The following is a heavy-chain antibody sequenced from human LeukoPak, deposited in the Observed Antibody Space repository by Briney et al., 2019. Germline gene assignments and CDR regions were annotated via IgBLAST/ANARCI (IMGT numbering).Heavy chain of an antibody. CDR1: GYTFTSYG. Sequence: ASVKVSCKASGYTFTSYGISWVRQAPGQGLEWMGWISAYNGNTNYAQKLQGRVTMTTDTSTSTAYMELRSLRSDDTAMYYCAREPDVDMSTFRGEAFDIWGQGTVVTVSS. CDR2: ISAYNGNT. J-gene: IGHJ3*02. D-gene: IGHD5-24*01. CDR3: AREPDVDMSTFRGEAFDI. V-gene: IGHV1-18*01.